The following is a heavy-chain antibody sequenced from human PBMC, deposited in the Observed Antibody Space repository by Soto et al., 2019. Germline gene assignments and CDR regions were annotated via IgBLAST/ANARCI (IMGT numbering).Heavy chain of an antibody. D-gene: IGHD3-3*01. Sequence: ETLSLSCAASGFTFSSYAMSWVRQAPGKGLEWVSAISGSGGSTYYADSVKGRFTISRDNSKNTLYLQMNSLRAEDTAVYYCASSRPNYDFWSGYHYYYYYGMDVWGQGTTVTVSS. CDR3: ASSRPNYDFWSGYHYYYYYGMDV. V-gene: IGHV3-23*01. J-gene: IGHJ6*02. CDR2: ISGSGGST. CDR1: GFTFSSYA.